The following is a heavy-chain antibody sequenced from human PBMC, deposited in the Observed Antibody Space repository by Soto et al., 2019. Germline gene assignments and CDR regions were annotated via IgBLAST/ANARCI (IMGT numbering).Heavy chain of an antibody. CDR1: GGSISSYY. Sequence: SETLSLTCTVSGGSISSYYWSWIRQPPGKGLEWIGYIYYSGSTNYNPSLKSRVTISVDTSKNQFSLNLTSLTAADTAIYYCTRANWYSEYWGQGTLVTVSS. CDR2: IYYSGST. D-gene: IGHD7-27*01. J-gene: IGHJ4*02. V-gene: IGHV4-59*01. CDR3: TRANWYSEY.